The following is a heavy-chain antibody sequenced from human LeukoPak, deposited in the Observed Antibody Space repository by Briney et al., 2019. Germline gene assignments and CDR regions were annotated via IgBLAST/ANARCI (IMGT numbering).Heavy chain of an antibody. J-gene: IGHJ4*02. V-gene: IGHV1-46*01. Sequence: ASVKVSCKASGYTFTSYYMHWVRQAPGQGLEWMGGIIPIFGTANYAQKFQGRVTMTRDMSTSTVYMELSSLRSEDTAVYYCARDGTESRYNYYYDSSGFDYWGQGTLVTVSS. CDR2: IIPIFGTA. D-gene: IGHD3-22*01. CDR1: GYTFTSYY. CDR3: ARDGTESRYNYYYDSSGFDY.